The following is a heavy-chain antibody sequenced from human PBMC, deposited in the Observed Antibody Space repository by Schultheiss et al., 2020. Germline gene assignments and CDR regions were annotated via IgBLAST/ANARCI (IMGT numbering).Heavy chain of an antibody. V-gene: IGHV3-23*01. J-gene: IGHJ4*02. CDR3: AKESAYCGGDCNSLLDY. Sequence: GGSLRLSCAASGFTFSSYAMSWVRQAPGKGLEWVSAISGSGGSRYYADSVKGRFTISRDNSKNTVYLQMNSLRAEDTAVYYCAKESAYCGGDCNSLLDYWGQGILV. D-gene: IGHD2-21*02. CDR2: ISGSGGSR. CDR1: GFTFSSYA.